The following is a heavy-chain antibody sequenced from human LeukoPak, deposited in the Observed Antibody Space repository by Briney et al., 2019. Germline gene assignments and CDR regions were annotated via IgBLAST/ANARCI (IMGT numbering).Heavy chain of an antibody. CDR2: INHSGKT. Sequence: SETLSLTCAVYGGSFSGYFWNWIRQPPGKGLEWIGEINHSGKTKYNASLKSRVTISVDTSKSQFSLKLSSVTAADTAVYYCARVTGYSSGWFDIDYWGQGTLVTVSS. J-gene: IGHJ4*02. D-gene: IGHD6-19*01. CDR1: GGSFSGYF. CDR3: ARVTGYSSGWFDIDY. V-gene: IGHV4-34*01.